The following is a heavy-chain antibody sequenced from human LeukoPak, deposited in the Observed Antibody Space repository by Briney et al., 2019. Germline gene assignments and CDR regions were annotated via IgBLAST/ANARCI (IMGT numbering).Heavy chain of an antibody. J-gene: IGHJ4*02. CDR1: GFTFSSYW. CDR3: ERITMVRGVIIDY. CDR2: INQDGSEK. V-gene: IGHV3-7*03. D-gene: IGHD3-10*01. Sequence: GGSLRLSYAASGFTFSSYWMSWVRQAPGKGLEWVANINQDGSEKYHVHSVKGRFTISRDNAKNSLYLQVNSLRAEDTDVYYCERITMVRGVIIDYWGQGTLVTVSS.